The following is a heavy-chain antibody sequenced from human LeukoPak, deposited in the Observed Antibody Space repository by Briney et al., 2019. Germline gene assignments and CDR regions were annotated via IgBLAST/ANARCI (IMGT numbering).Heavy chain of an antibody. CDR2: ISKNGDST. D-gene: IGHD4-17*01. Sequence: GGSLRLSCAASGFTFSSYAMHWIRQAPGKELEYVSAISKNGDSTFHAISVKGRFTISRDNSKNTLYLQMGSLRPEDMAVYYCARMDYSDQFFQHWGQGSLVTVSS. V-gene: IGHV3-64*01. CDR1: GFTFSSYA. J-gene: IGHJ1*01. CDR3: ARMDYSDQFFQH.